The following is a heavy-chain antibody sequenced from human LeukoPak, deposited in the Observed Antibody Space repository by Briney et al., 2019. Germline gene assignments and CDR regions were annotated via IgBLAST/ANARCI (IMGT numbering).Heavy chain of an antibody. CDR3: ARVVIRGTTGDGGDY. CDR1: GYTFTSYD. CDR2: MNPNRGNT. D-gene: IGHD1-14*01. J-gene: IGHJ4*02. V-gene: IGHV1-8*01. Sequence: ASVKVSCKASGYTFTSYDINWVRQATGQGLEWTGWMNPNRGNTGYAQKFQGRVTMTRDTSITTAYMELSSLRSEDTAVYYCARVVIRGTTGDGGDYWGQGTLVTVSS.